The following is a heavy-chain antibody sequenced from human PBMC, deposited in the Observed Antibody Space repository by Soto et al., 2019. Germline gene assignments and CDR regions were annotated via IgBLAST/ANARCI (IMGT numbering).Heavy chain of an antibody. D-gene: IGHD1-26*01. J-gene: IGHJ4*02. CDR1: GFTFSSYG. V-gene: IGHV3-33*01. CDR2: IWDDGSNK. CDR3: ARGLSVGFDPGY. Sequence: QVQLVESGGGVVQPGRSLRLSCAASGFTFSSYGMHWVRQAPGKGLEWVAVIWDDGSNKYYADSVKGRFTISRDNSKNTLYLQMNSLRAEDTAVYYCARGLSVGFDPGYWGQGTLVTVSS.